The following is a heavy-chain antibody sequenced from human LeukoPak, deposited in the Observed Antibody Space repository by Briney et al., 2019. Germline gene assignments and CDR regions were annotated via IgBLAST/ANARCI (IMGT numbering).Heavy chain of an antibody. Sequence: GGSLRVSCAASGFTFSNYAMSWVGQAAGKGLEWVSAISGSGGSTYYADSVKGRFTISRDNSKNALYLQMNSLRAEDTAVYYCAKTPSGSGGSNDYWGQGALVSGSS. CDR1: GFTFSNYA. J-gene: IGHJ4*02. CDR3: AKTPSGSGGSNDY. CDR2: ISGSGGST. V-gene: IGHV3-23*01. D-gene: IGHD2-15*01.